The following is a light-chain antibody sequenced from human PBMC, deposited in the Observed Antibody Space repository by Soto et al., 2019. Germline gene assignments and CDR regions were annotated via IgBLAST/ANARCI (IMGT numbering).Light chain of an antibody. J-gene: IGKJ5*01. CDR3: MQSTQLPPT. CDR2: EVS. CDR1: QSLLHITGETF. V-gene: IGKV2D-29*02. Sequence: DVVMTQTPLSLSVAPGQPASISCKSSQSLLHITGETFLFGYLQTPGQYQQLLIYEVSNRVSGVPDRFSGIGSGTDFTLESSRVETDDVGIYYCMQSTQLPPTFGQGTRLEIK.